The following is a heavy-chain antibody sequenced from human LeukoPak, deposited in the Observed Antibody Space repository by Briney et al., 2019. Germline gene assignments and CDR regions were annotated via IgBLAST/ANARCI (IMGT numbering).Heavy chain of an antibody. V-gene: IGHV3-9*03. D-gene: IGHD6-13*01. CDR2: ISSNSGSM. Sequence: GGSLRLSCAASGFSFDDYAMHWVRQVPGKGREWVSGISSNSGSMGYADSVKGRFTISRDNAKNSLHLQMNSLRAEDMGLYYCAKDAYSASPRGYYMDVWGKGTTVTVSS. CDR3: AKDAYSASPRGYYMDV. J-gene: IGHJ6*03. CDR1: GFSFDDYA.